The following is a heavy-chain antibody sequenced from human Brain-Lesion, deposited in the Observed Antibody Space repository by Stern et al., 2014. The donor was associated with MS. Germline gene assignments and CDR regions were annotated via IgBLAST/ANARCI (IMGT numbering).Heavy chain of an antibody. CDR3: AKVWLGELPENPFDY. Sequence: VQLVQSGPGLVKPSETLSLTCTVSGGSISSNSYYWGWIRQPPGKGLEWIESIYYRGSTYYNPSLKSRVTISKDTSKKPFSLNLTSVTAADTAVYFCAKVWLGELPENPFDYWGQGTLVTVSS. D-gene: IGHD3-10*01. V-gene: IGHV4-39*01. CDR2: IYYRGST. CDR1: GGSISSNSYY. J-gene: IGHJ4*02.